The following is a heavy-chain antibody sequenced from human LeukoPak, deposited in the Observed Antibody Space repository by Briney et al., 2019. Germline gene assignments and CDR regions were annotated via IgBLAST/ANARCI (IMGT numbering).Heavy chain of an antibody. J-gene: IGHJ4*02. CDR3: ARVWGDSSGYSPFDY. CDR2: IYTSGST. V-gene: IGHV4-61*02. CDR1: GGSISSGSYY. D-gene: IGHD3-22*01. Sequence: KTSETLSLTCTVSGGSISSGSYYWSWIRQPAGKGLEWIGRIYTSGSTNYNPSLKSRVTISVDTSKNQFSLKLSSVTAADTAVYYCARVWGDSSGYSPFDYWGQGTLVTVSS.